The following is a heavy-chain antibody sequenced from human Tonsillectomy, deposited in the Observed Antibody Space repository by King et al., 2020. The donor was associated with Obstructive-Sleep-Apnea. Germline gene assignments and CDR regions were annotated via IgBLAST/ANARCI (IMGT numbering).Heavy chain of an antibody. CDR1: GGSISSYY. CDR2: IYYIGST. V-gene: IGHV4-59*01. CDR3: ARGSHYYDSSGYYYWDFDY. D-gene: IGHD3-22*01. Sequence: QLQESGPGLVKPSETLSLTCTVSGGSISSYYWSWIRQPPGKGLEWIGYIYYIGSTNYNPSLKSRVTISVDTSKNQFSLKLSSVTAADTAVYYCARGSHYYDSSGYYYWDFDYWGQGTLVTVSS. J-gene: IGHJ4*02.